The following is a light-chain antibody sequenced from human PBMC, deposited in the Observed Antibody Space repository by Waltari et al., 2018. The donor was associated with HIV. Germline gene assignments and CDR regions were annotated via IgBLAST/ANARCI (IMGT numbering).Light chain of an antibody. V-gene: IGLV1-47*01. CDR2: RSI. J-gene: IGLJ2*01. CDR3: AAWDDSLSVVV. Sequence: QSVLTQPPSASGTPGQRVTISCSGSSSNIESNYVYWYQQLPGTVPKLLIYRSIQRPSGVPDRFSGSKSGTSASLAISGLLSEDEADYYCAAWDDSLSVVVFGGGTKLTVL. CDR1: SSNIESNY.